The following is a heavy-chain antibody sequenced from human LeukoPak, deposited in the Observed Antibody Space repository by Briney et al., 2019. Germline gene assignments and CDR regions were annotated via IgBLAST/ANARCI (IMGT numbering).Heavy chain of an antibody. CDR2: IYHSGSGSA. V-gene: IGHV4-30-2*01. CDR3: ARAKPLGIVAAGYLDY. Sequence: SETLSLTCTVSGGSISSGGYYWSWIRQPPGKGLEWIGYIYHSGSGSAYYNPSLKSRVTISVDRSKNQFSLKLSSVTAADTAVYYCARAKPLGIVAAGYLDYWGQGTLVTVSS. D-gene: IGHD6-13*01. CDR1: GGSISSGGYY. J-gene: IGHJ4*02.